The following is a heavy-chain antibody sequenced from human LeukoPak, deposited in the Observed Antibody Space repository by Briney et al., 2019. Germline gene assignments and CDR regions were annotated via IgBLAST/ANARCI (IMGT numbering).Heavy chain of an antibody. CDR1: GFTFDEYA. J-gene: IGHJ4*02. CDR2: INWDGGSS. V-gene: IGHV3-43D*03. Sequence: GGALRLSCAACGFTFDEYAMHGVGQGAGKGVEGVSLINWDGGSSYYVESVRGGFIIYRDNREHSLYLQMNSLRAEDSALYYCAKGSMVRRLTGTGIDYWGQGTLVTVSS. D-gene: IGHD3-10*01. CDR3: AKGSMVRRLTGTGIDY.